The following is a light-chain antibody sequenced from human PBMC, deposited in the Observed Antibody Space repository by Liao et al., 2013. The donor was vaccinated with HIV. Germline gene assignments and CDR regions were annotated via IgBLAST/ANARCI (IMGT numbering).Light chain of an antibody. V-gene: IGLV3-25*03. J-gene: IGLJ1*01. CDR2: KDS. Sequence: SYELTQPHSVSVATAQMARITCGGNNIGSKAVHWYQQKPGQDPVLVIYKDSERPSGIPERFSGSSSGTTVTLTISGVQAEDEADYYCQSADSSGTYVFGTGTKVTVL. CDR1: NIGSKA. CDR3: QSADSSGTYV.